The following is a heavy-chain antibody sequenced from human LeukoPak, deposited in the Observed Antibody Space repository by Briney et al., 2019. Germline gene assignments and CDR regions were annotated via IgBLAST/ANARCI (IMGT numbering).Heavy chain of an antibody. CDR1: GFSVSSNY. D-gene: IGHD6-13*01. CDR2: IYGADAA. CDR3: VTSTGQQFIPYDY. J-gene: IGHJ4*02. V-gene: IGHV3-66*02. Sequence: GGSLRLSCAASGFSVSSNYMTWIRQAPGKGLEWVSLIYGADAAYYAESVRGRFMISRDNLKSTLLLQMNSLRVGDTAVYYCVTSTGQQFIPYDYWGQGTHVTVSS.